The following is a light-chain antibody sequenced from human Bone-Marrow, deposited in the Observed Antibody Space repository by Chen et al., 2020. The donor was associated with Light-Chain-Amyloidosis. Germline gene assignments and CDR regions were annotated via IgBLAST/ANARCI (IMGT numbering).Light chain of an antibody. CDR1: NIGSTS. V-gene: IGLV3-21*02. CDR3: QVWDRSSDRPV. Sequence: SYVLTQPSPVSVAPRQTATSACGGNNIGSTSVHWYQQTPGQAPLLVVYDNSDRPSGIPERLSGSNSGNTATLTISRVEAGDEADYYCQVWDRSSDRPVFGGGTKLTVL. J-gene: IGLJ3*02. CDR2: DNS.